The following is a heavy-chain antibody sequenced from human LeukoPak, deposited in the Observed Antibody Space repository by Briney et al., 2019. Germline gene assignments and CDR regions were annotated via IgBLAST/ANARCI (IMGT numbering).Heavy chain of an antibody. D-gene: IGHD3-22*01. Sequence: GASVKVSCKASGYTFTSYGISWVRQAPGQGLEWMGWISAYNGNTNYAQKLQGRVTMTTDTSTSTAYMELRSLRSDDTAVYYCARGHYYDSSGYYSRPGTFDYWGQGTLVTVSS. V-gene: IGHV1-18*01. CDR2: ISAYNGNT. J-gene: IGHJ4*02. CDR3: ARGHYYDSSGYYSRPGTFDY. CDR1: GYTFTSYG.